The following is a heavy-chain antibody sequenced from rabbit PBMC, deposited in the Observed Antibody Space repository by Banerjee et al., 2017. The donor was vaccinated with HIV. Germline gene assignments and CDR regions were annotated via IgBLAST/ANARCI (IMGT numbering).Heavy chain of an antibody. V-gene: IGHV1S45*01. CDR2: IYTSSTDT. J-gene: IGHJ4*01. Sequence: QEQLEESGGDLVKPGASLSLTCSASGFSFSSDGISWVRQAPGKGLEWIADIYTSSTDTLYATWAKGRFTISKTSSTTVTLQMTSLTAADTATYFCARDLGGSSDLWGQGTLVTDS. CDR3: ARDLGGSSDL. D-gene: IGHD8-1*01. CDR1: GFSFSSDG.